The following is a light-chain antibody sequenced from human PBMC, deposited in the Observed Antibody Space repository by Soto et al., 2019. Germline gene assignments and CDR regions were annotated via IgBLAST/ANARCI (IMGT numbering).Light chain of an antibody. CDR2: EAT. J-gene: IGLJ1*01. CDR1: SSDVGGYSY. Sequence: QLVLTQPASVSGSPGQSITISCTGTSSDVGGYSYVSWYQQHPGKAPKLMIYEATNRPSGVSTRFSGSKSGNTASLTISGLQAEDEADYYCSSYTSANTGVFGTGTKLTVL. V-gene: IGLV2-14*01. CDR3: SSYTSANTGV.